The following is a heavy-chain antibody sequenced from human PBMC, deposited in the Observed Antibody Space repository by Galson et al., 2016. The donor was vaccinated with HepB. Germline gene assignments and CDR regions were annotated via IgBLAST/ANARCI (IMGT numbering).Heavy chain of an antibody. D-gene: IGHD3-10*01. CDR2: IIPIFGSP. CDR3: ARDREVGPLRYFDL. J-gene: IGHJ2*01. CDR1: GGTFSSYA. Sequence: SVKVSCKASGGTFSSYAINWVRQAPGQGLEWMGGIIPIFGSPNYAQKFQGRVTITADESTSTAYMELSSLRSEDTAVYYCARDREVGPLRYFDLWGRGTLVTVSS. V-gene: IGHV1-69*13.